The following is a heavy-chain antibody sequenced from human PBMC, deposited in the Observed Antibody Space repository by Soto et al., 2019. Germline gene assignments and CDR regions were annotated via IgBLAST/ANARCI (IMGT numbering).Heavy chain of an antibody. Sequence: EVQLLESGGGLVQPGGSLRLSCAASGFTFSTYPMSWVRQAPGMGLEWVSLIGGSGGSTYYADSVKGRLAISRDNSKNTLYMQMNSLRAEDTAVYYCAKRDAVAGANDYWGQGTLVTVSS. CDR1: GFTFSTYP. CDR3: AKRDAVAGANDY. V-gene: IGHV3-23*01. D-gene: IGHD6-19*01. CDR2: IGGSGGST. J-gene: IGHJ4*02.